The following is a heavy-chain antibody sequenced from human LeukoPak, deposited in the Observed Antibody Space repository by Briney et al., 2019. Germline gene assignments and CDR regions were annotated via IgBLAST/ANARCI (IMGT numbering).Heavy chain of an antibody. Sequence: GGSLRLSCAASGFTVSPTYMGWVRQAPGKGLDWVSLIYSGGSSYYADSVKGRFTISRDNSKNTLYLQMNSLRAEDTAVYYCARDYAAAGRGFDYWGQGTLVTVSS. D-gene: IGHD6-13*01. CDR1: GFTVSPTY. CDR2: IYSGGSS. V-gene: IGHV3-66*01. CDR3: ARDYAAAGRGFDY. J-gene: IGHJ4*02.